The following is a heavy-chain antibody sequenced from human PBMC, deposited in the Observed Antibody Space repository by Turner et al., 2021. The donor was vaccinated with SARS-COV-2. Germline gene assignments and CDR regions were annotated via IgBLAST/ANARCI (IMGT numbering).Heavy chain of an antibody. J-gene: IGHJ4*02. CDR1: GYTFTGYY. CDR2: INPNSGDT. CDR3: ARDLAVVSMWEPQYYFDY. V-gene: IGHV1-2*02. D-gene: IGHD1-26*01. Sequence: QVQLVQSGAAVATPGASVTVSCQASGYTFTGYYMHWVRQAPGQGLEWMGWINPNSGDTNYAQKLQGRVTMTGDTSISTAYMELSRLRSDDTAVYYCARDLAVVSMWEPQYYFDYWGQGTLVTVSS.